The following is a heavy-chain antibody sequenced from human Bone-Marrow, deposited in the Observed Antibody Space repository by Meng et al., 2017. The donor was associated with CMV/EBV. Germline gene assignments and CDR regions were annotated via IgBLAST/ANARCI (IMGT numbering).Heavy chain of an antibody. Sequence: QVQVVQCGAGDDKPRSSGKVSCKASGGTFSSYAISWVRQSPGQGLEWMGGIIPIFGTANYEQKFQGRVTITADESTSTAYMELSSLRSEDTAVYYCATEVGATRFFDYWGQGTLVTVSS. V-gene: IGHV1-69*12. D-gene: IGHD1-26*01. CDR2: IIPIFGTA. CDR1: GGTFSSYA. J-gene: IGHJ4*02. CDR3: ATEVGATRFFDY.